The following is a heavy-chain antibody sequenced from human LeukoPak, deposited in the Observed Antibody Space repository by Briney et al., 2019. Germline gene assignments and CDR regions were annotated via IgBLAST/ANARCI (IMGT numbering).Heavy chain of an antibody. CDR3: TTDGYYYGSGSTFDY. D-gene: IGHD3-10*01. CDR2: IKSKTDGGTT. V-gene: IGHV3-15*01. Sequence: KTGGSLRLSCTASGFTFSIYTMNWVRQAPGKGLEWVGRIKSKTDGGTTDYAAPVKGRFTISRDDSKNTLYLQMNSLKTEDTAVYYCTTDGYYYGSGSTFDYWGQGTLVTVSS. J-gene: IGHJ4*02. CDR1: GFTFSIYT.